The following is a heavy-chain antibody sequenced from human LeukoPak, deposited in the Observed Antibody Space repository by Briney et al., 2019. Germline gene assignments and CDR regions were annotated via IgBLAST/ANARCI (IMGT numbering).Heavy chain of an antibody. CDR3: ARDGGF. D-gene: IGHD2-15*01. CDR2: TKPDGSAE. CDR1: GFTFRNYW. V-gene: IGHV3-7*01. Sequence: GGSLRPSCAASGFTFRNYWMGWVRQAPGKGLEWVANTKPDGSAEYYADSVRGRFTTSRDNANNFLYLQMNRLRAEDTAVYYCARDGGFWGQGTLVTVSS. J-gene: IGHJ4*02.